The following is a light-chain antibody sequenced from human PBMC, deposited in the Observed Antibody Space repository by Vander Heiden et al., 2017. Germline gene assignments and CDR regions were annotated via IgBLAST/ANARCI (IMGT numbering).Light chain of an antibody. V-gene: IGKV3-15*01. CDR2: GAS. Sequence: EIVMTQSPAPLSVSPGERATLSCRASQSVSSNLAWYQQKPGQAPRLLIYGASTRATGIPARFSGSGSGTEFTLTISSLQSEDFAVYYCQQYNNWPPRAFGQGTKVEIK. CDR1: QSVSSN. CDR3: QQYNNWPPRA. J-gene: IGKJ1*01.